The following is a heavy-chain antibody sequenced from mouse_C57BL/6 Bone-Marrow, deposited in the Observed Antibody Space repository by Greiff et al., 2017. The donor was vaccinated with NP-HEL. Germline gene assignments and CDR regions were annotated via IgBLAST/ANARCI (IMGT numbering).Heavy chain of an antibody. CDR1: GYTFTSYW. J-gene: IGHJ4*01. Sequence: QVQLQQPGTELVKPGASVKLSCKASGYTFTSYWMHWVKQRPGQGLEWIGWIFPGSGSTYYNEKFKGKATLTVDKSSSTAYMLLSSLTSEDSAVYFCARYDYDEGYAMDYWGQGTSVTVSS. CDR3: ARYDYDEGYAMDY. D-gene: IGHD2-4*01. CDR2: IFPGSGST. V-gene: IGHV1-75*01.